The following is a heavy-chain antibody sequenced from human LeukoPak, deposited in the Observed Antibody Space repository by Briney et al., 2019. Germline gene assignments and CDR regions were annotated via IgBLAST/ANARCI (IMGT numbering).Heavy chain of an antibody. CDR3: ARPGGDYYYFDS. CDR2: IYHGGDT. D-gene: IGHD4-17*01. V-gene: IGHV4-39*01. Sequence: PSETLSLTCTVSGGYLTISTNYWGWIRQPPAKGLEWIASIYHGGDTYYNPSIKSRLTISVAPSTNQFSLKLTSVTAAHTAVYSCARPGGDYYYFDSWGQGTLVTVSS. CDR1: GGYLTISTNY. J-gene: IGHJ4*02.